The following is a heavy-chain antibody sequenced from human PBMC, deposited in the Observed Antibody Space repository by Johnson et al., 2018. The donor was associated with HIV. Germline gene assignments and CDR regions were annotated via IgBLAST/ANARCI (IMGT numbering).Heavy chain of an antibody. CDR3: AREDPREFHGYGGDGFDI. CDR1: GFTFRSYA. J-gene: IGHJ3*02. Sequence: VQLVESGGGVVQPGRSLRLSCAASGFTFRSYAMHWVRQAPGKGLEWVSGMNWNGDSTGYGAFVKGRFTISRDNAKNALYLQMNSLRAEDTALYYCAREDPREFHGYGGDGFDIWGQGTMVTVAS. CDR2: MNWNGDST. V-gene: IGHV3-20*04. D-gene: IGHD3-16*01.